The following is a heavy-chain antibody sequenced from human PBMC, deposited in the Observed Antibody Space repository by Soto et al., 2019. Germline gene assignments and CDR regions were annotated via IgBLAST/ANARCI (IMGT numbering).Heavy chain of an antibody. J-gene: IGHJ4*02. V-gene: IGHV1-69*06. CDR2: IIPIFGTA. CDR1: GGTFSSYA. Sequence: QVQLVQSGAEVKKPGSSVKVSCKASGGTFSSYAISWVRQAPGQGLEWMGGIIPIFGTANYAQKFQGRVTITADKSTSTAYMELSSLRSEDTAVYYCARRRVGYCSGGSSYYFDYWGQGTLVTVSS. D-gene: IGHD2-15*01. CDR3: ARRRVGYCSGGSSYYFDY.